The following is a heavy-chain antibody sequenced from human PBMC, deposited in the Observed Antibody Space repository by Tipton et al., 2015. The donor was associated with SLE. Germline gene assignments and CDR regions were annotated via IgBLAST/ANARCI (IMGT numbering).Heavy chain of an antibody. CDR3: ARRTTRSSGYFGAFDI. D-gene: IGHD3-22*01. CDR1: GFTFGDYA. V-gene: IGHV3-48*01. J-gene: IGHJ3*02. Sequence: SLRLSCTASGFTFGDYAMGWVRQAPGKGLEWVSYISSSSSPIYYADSVKGRFTISRDNAKSSLYLQMNSLRAEDTAVYYCARRTTRSSGYFGAFDIWGQGTMVTVSS. CDR2: ISSSSSPI.